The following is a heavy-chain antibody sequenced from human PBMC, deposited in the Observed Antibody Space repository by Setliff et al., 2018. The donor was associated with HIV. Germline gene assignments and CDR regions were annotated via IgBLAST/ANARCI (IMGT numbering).Heavy chain of an antibody. CDR3: ATDLHWAFDY. V-gene: IGHV3-48*01. CDR2: IYPDSNNI. CDR1: GLTFSNYW. J-gene: IGHJ4*02. D-gene: IGHD7-27*01. Sequence: PGGSLRLSCAASGLTFSNYWMHWVRQAPGKGLEWVSHIYPDSNNIDYTDSVKGRFTISRDNAKNSLYLQMNSLRAEDAAVYYCATDLHWAFDYWGQGSLVTVSS.